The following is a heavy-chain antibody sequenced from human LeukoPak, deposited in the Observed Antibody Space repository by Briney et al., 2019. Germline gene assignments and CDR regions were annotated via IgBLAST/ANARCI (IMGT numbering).Heavy chain of an antibody. CDR2: INPSGGST. V-gene: IGHV1-46*01. CDR3: ARANIVLMVYDPPREGVAFDI. J-gene: IGHJ3*02. Sequence: GASVKVSCKASGYTFTSYYMHWVRQAPGQGLEWMGIINPSGGSTSYAQKFQGRVTMTRDTSTSTVYMELSSLRSEDTAVYYCARANIVLMVYDPPREGVAFDIWGQGTMVTVSS. D-gene: IGHD2-8*01. CDR1: GYTFTSYY.